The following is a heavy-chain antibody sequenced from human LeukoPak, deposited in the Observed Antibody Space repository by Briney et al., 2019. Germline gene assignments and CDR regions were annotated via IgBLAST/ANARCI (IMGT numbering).Heavy chain of an antibody. CDR2: SHHSGNT. CDR3: ASMGKADRSWFDP. D-gene: IGHD3-22*01. J-gene: IGHJ5*02. V-gene: IGHV4-38-2*01. Sequence: SETLSLTCDVSDYSISSGYFWGWIRPSPGKGLEWIGSSHHSGNTYYNPSLKCRVTISIDTTKNQFSLKLISVTAADTAVFYCASMGKADRSWFDPWGQGTLVIVSS. CDR1: DYSISSGYF.